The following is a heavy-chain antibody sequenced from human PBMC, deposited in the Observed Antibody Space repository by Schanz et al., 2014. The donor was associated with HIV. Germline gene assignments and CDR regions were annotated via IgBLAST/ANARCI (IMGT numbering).Heavy chain of an antibody. CDR2: MNPNSGVT. J-gene: IGHJ6*02. CDR1: GYTFSGYY. V-gene: IGHV1-2*02. D-gene: IGHD6-13*01. Sequence: QVQLVQSAAEVRKPGASVKVSCKASGYTFSGYYIHWVRQAPGQGLEWMGWMNPNSGVTEDAQKFQGRVTMTRDTSISTAYMELSRLRSDDTAVYYCASDLSVYSSSSSVWGQGTTVTVSS. CDR3: ASDLSVYSSSSSV.